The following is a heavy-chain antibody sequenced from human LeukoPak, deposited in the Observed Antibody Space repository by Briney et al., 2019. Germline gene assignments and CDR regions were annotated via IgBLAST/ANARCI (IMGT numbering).Heavy chain of an antibody. CDR1: GGSFSGYY. V-gene: IGHV3-11*06. CDR2: ISGSSGST. J-gene: IGHJ4*02. D-gene: IGHD3-22*01. Sequence: LSLTCAVYGGSFSGYYWSWIRQAPGKGLEWVSYISGSSGSTNYADSVMGRFTISRDNGKNSLYLQMNSLRAEDTAVYYCARDQGENYDSSGYYPYWGQGTLVTVSS. CDR3: ARDQGENYDSSGYYPY.